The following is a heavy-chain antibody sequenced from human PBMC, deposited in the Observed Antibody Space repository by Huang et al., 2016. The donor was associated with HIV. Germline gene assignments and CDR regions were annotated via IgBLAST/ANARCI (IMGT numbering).Heavy chain of an antibody. CDR3: ARDLTTLRSH. V-gene: IGHV1-46*01. CDR1: GYTFTEFY. J-gene: IGHJ1*01. D-gene: IGHD4-17*01. CDR2: INPNGGST. Sequence: QVQLAQSGAELRRPGASVKISCKASGYTFTEFYIHWVRQAPGQGLEWMGLINPNGGSTTYAQRLEGRVTMTRDTSTTTVYMELTSLRSADTAVYYCARDLTTLRSHWGQGTLVTVSS.